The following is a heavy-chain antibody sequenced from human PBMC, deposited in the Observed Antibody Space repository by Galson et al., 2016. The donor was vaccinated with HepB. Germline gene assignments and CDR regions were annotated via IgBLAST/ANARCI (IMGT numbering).Heavy chain of an antibody. J-gene: IGHJ3*02. CDR1: GFNFTNAW. CDR3: ARRTQQLGAFDI. D-gene: IGHD6-13*01. V-gene: IGHV3-13*05. Sequence: SLRLSCAASGFNFTNAWMRWVRQAPGKGLEWVARIKSKSFGTAGDPFYAGSVKGRFTISRENAKNSLSLQMNSLRAGDTAVYYCARRTQQLGAFDIWGQGTIVSVSS. CDR2: IKSKSFGTAGDP.